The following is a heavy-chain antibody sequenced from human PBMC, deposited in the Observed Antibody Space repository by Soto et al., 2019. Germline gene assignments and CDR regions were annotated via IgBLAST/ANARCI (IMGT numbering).Heavy chain of an antibody. Sequence: SVKVSCTASGGTFSSYAISWVRPAPGQGLEWMGGLIPIFGTANYAQKFQGRVPITADESTSTGYMGLSSLRAEDTAVYYCARDINYDGRTLGVVDYYGMGDRGQGTTVHVTS. CDR1: GGTFSSYA. J-gene: IGHJ6*01. CDR2: LIPIFGTA. CDR3: ARDINYDGRTLGVVDYYGMGD. D-gene: IGHD3-10*01. V-gene: IGHV1-69*13.